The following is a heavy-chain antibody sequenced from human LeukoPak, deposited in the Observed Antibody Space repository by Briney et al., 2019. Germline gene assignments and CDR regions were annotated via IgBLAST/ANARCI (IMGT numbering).Heavy chain of an antibody. CDR1: GFTFSSYE. CDR3: ARARGEIFGVVGLWSDY. D-gene: IGHD3-3*01. CDR2: ISSSGSTI. V-gene: IGHV3-48*03. Sequence: GGSLRLSCAASGFTFSSYEMNWVRQAPGKGLEWVSCISSSGSTIYYADSVKGRFTISRDNAKNSLYLQMNSLRAEDTAVYYCARARGEIFGVVGLWSDYWGQGTLVTVSS. J-gene: IGHJ4*02.